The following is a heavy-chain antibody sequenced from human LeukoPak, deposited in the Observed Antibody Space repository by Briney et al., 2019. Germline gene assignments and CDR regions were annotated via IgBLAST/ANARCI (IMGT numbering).Heavy chain of an antibody. CDR3: AKRDF. V-gene: IGHV3-23*01. Sequence: GGSLRLSCAASGFTFSSYAMNWVRQAPGKGLEWVSSISGSGVTTYYAGSVKGRFTTSRDNSKNTLFLQMNSLRADDTAIYYCAKRDFWGQGTLVTVSS. J-gene: IGHJ4*02. CDR1: GFTFSSYA. CDR2: ISGSGVTT.